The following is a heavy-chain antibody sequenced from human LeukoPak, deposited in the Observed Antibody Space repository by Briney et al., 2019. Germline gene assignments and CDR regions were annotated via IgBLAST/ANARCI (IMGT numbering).Heavy chain of an antibody. Sequence: GGSLRLSCAASGFTFSSYAMSWVRQAPGKGLEWVSAISGSGSSTYYADSVKGRFTISRDNSKNTMYLQMNSLRAEDTAVYYCTSIAVAGNSDYWGQGTLVTVSS. D-gene: IGHD6-19*01. J-gene: IGHJ4*02. CDR2: ISGSGSST. CDR3: TSIAVAGNSDY. CDR1: GFTFSSYA. V-gene: IGHV3-23*01.